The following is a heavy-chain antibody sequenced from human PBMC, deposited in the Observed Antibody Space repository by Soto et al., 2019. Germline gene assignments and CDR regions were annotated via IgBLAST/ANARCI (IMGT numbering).Heavy chain of an antibody. V-gene: IGHV3-48*01. D-gene: IGHD6-13*01. Sequence: PGGSLRLSCAASGFTFSSYSMNWVRQAPGKGLEWVSYISSSSSTIYYADSVKGRFTISRDNAKNSLYLQMNSLRAEDTAVYYCARGNAAAGTNAFHIWGQGTMVTVSS. CDR2: ISSSSSTI. J-gene: IGHJ3*02. CDR3: ARGNAAAGTNAFHI. CDR1: GFTFSSYS.